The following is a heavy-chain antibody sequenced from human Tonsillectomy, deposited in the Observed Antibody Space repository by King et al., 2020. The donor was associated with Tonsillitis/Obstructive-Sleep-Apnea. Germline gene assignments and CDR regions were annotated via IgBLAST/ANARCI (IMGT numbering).Heavy chain of an antibody. V-gene: IGHV1-18*01. CDR1: GYTFTSYG. CDR2: INAYSGDT. Sequence: QLVQSGAEVKKPGASVKVSCKASGYTFTSYGISWMRQAPGQGLEWMGWINAYSGDTNYAQRLQGRVTMTTDTSTSTAYMELRSLRSDDTAVYYCARESGYSYGYQFDHWGQGTLVTVSS. CDR3: ARESGYSYGYQFDH. J-gene: IGHJ4*02. D-gene: IGHD5-18*01.